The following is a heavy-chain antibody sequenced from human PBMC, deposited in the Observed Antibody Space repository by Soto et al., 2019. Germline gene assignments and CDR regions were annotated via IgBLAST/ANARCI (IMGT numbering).Heavy chain of an antibody. Sequence: QVQLVQSGAEGTEPRASVQVSCKASGYSFTSLDSNWVRQTAGQGHEWMGWMQPRTGRTGYAQKFQGRVTITRDTSINTAYMGLTTITCDDTAFYYCTLIFIAGVDYWGKGTLDSVSS. J-gene: IGHJ4*02. CDR2: MQPRTGRT. V-gene: IGHV1-8*01. D-gene: IGHD3-16*01. CDR3: TLIFIAGVDY. CDR1: GYSFTSLD.